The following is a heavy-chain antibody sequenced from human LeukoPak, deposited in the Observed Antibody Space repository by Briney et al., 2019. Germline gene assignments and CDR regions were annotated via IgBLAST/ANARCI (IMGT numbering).Heavy chain of an antibody. D-gene: IGHD3-22*01. CDR1: GYTFTSYD. CDR2: MNPNSGNT. V-gene: IGHV1-8*01. Sequence: ASVKVSCKASGYTFTSYDINWVRQATGQGLEWMGWMNPNSGNTGYAQKFQGRVTMTRNTSISTAYMELSSLRSEDTAVYYCARVYYYDSSGYYYRPAGDAFDIWGQGTMVTVSS. J-gene: IGHJ3*02. CDR3: ARVYYYDSSGYYYRPAGDAFDI.